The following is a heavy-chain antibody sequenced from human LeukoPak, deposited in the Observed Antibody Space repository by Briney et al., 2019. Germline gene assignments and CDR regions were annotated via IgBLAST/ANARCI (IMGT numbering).Heavy chain of an antibody. CDR2: INSNGGST. Sequence: GGPLRLSCSASGFTFSNYAMHWVRQGPGKGLEYVSAINSNGGSTYYADSMKGRFIISRDNSKNTLYLQMSSLRAEDTAVYYCVRNWGNLDYWGQGTLVTVSS. CDR3: VRNWGNLDY. D-gene: IGHD7-27*01. V-gene: IGHV3-64D*06. CDR1: GFTFSNYA. J-gene: IGHJ4*02.